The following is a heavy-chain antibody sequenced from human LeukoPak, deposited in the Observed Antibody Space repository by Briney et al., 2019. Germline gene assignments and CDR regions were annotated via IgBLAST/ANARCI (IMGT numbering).Heavy chain of an antibody. Sequence: ASVKVSCKASGYTFTSYGISWVRQAPGQGLEWMGWISAYNGNTNYAQKLQGRVTMTTDTSTSTVYMELSSLRSEDTAVYYCARDRAAPHAFDIWGQGTMVTVSS. CDR1: GYTFTSYG. D-gene: IGHD6-6*01. V-gene: IGHV1-18*01. J-gene: IGHJ3*02. CDR3: ARDRAAPHAFDI. CDR2: ISAYNGNT.